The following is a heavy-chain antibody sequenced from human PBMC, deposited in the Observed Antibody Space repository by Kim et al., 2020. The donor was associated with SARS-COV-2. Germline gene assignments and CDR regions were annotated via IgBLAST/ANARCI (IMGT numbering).Heavy chain of an antibody. D-gene: IGHD6-13*01. Sequence: AQKFQGSVTRTRNTSKSTAYMELSSLRSEDAAVYYCARGVAAGTYDAFDIWGQGTMVTVSS. J-gene: IGHJ3*02. CDR3: ARGVAAGTYDAFDI. V-gene: IGHV1-8*01.